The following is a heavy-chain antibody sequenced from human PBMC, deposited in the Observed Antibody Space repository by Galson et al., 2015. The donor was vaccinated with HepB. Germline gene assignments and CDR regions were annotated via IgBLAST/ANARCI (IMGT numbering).Heavy chain of an antibody. V-gene: IGHV3-11*06. CDR2: ISSSSSYT. Sequence: SLRLSCAASGFTFSDYYMSWIRQAPGKGLEWVSYISSSSSYTNYADSVKGRFTISRDNAKNSLYLQMNSLRAEDTAVYYCASFKGDYYYYGMDVWGQGTTVTVSS. CDR1: GFTFSDYY. CDR3: ASFKGDYYYYGMDV. J-gene: IGHJ6*02.